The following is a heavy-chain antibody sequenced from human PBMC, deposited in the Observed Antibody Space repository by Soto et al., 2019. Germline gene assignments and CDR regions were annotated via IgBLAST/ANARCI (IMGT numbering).Heavy chain of an antibody. V-gene: IGHV3-48*02. J-gene: IGHJ4*02. CDR2: VTSTGDAT. CDR3: ARDGSQRLDY. Sequence: PGGSLRLSCAASGFTFSTFGMNWVRLAPGKGLEWLSFVTSTGDATYYAASVKGRFTISRDTAQNSVYLQLSSLRDDDTAVYYCARDGSQRLDYWGQGTLVTVSS. D-gene: IGHD5-12*01. CDR1: GFTFSTFG.